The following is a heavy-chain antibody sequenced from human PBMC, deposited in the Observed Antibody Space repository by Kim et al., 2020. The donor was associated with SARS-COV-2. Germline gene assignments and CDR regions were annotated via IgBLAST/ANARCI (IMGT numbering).Heavy chain of an antibody. J-gene: IGHJ4*02. D-gene: IGHD1-1*01. CDR2: IYYSGST. Sequence: SETLSLTCTVSGGSISSSSYYWGWIRQPPGKGLEWIGSIYYSGSTYYNPSLKSRVTISVDTSKNQFSLKLSSVTAADTAVYYCARVGRDGHNHGDYWGQGTLVTVSS. CDR1: GGSISSSSYY. CDR3: ARVGRDGHNHGDY. V-gene: IGHV4-39*07.